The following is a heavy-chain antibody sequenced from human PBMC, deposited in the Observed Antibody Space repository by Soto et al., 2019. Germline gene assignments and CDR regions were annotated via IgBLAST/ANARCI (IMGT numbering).Heavy chain of an antibody. CDR3: EDGIRFLCTVSAFLLNRSSDL. CDR2: IYYSGST. V-gene: IGHV4-59*08. Sequence: GKGLEWIGYIYYSGSTNYNPSLKSRVTISVDTSKNQFSLKLSSVTAADTFFFQAEDGIRFLCTVSAFLLNRSSDL. D-gene: IGHD3-3*01. J-gene: IGHJ2*01.